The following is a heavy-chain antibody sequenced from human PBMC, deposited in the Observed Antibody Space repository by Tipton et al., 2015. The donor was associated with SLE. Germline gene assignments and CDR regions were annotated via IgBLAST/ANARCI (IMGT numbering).Heavy chain of an antibody. CDR2: ISSSGSTI. Sequence: SLRLSCAASGFTFSNYNMNWVRQAPGKGLEWVSYISSSGSTIYYADSVKGRFTISRDNAKNSLYLQMNSLRAEDTAVYYCARAVGAPYYFDYWGQGTLVTVSS. CDR3: ARAVGAPYYFDY. D-gene: IGHD1-26*01. V-gene: IGHV3-48*03. CDR1: GFTFSNYN. J-gene: IGHJ4*02.